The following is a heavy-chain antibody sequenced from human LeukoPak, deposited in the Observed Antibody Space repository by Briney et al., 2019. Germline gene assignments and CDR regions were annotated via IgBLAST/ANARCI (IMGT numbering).Heavy chain of an antibody. CDR3: ARHEGHSSSWYWFDP. V-gene: IGHV4-38-2*02. CDR1: GYSISSGYY. J-gene: IGHJ5*02. Sequence: SETLSLTCTVSGYSISSGYYWGWIRQPPGKGLEWIGSIYHSGSTYYNPSLQSRVPISVDTYKNQFSQKLSSMTAADTAVYYCARHEGHSSSWYWFDPWGQGTLVTVSS. CDR2: IYHSGST. D-gene: IGHD6-13*01.